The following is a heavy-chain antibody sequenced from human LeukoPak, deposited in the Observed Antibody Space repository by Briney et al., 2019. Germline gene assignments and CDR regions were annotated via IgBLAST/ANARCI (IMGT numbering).Heavy chain of an antibody. Sequence: GESLKISCRGSGYSLTSYWIGWVRQMPGKGLGWMGIIYPGDSDTRYSPSFQGQVTISVDKSISTAYLQWSSLKASDTAMYYCARRNDILTGIDYWGQGTLVTVSS. D-gene: IGHD3-9*01. CDR2: IYPGDSDT. J-gene: IGHJ4*02. V-gene: IGHV5-51*01. CDR3: ARRNDILTGIDY. CDR1: GYSLTSYW.